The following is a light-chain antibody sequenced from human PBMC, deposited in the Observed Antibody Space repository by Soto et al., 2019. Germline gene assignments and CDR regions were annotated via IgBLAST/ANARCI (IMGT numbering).Light chain of an antibody. CDR2: SAS. J-gene: IGKJ1*01. V-gene: IGKV1-39*01. CDR3: QQSYRSPPT. Sequence: DIQMTQSPSSLSASVGDRVNITCRASQSISSKLNWYQQKPGKVPILLIYSASSLQSGVTSRFSGSGSGTDSTLTISSLQPEDFATYYCQQSYRSPPTFGQGTKVDIK. CDR1: QSISSK.